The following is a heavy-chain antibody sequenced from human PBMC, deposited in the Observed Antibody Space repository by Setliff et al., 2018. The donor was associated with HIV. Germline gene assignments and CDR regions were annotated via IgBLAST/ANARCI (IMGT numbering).Heavy chain of an antibody. CDR2: IIPIYGTA. D-gene: IGHD6-13*01. CDR3: ARDPGYKSSWYGAFDI. J-gene: IGHJ3*02. V-gene: IGHV1-2*02. CDR1: GYTFSDYG. Sequence: GASVKVSCKASGYTFSDYGISWVRQAPGQGLEWMGGIIPIYGTANYAQKFQGRVTMTRDTSISTAFMDLSRLRSDDTAVYYCARDPGYKSSWYGAFDIWGQGTMVTVSS.